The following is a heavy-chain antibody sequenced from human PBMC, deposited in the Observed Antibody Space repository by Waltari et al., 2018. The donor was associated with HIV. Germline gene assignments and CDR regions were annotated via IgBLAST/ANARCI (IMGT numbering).Heavy chain of an antibody. J-gene: IGHJ4*02. CDR2: VNPSGGRR. V-gene: IGHV1-46*04. D-gene: IGHD3-10*01. Sequence: QVQVVQSGAEVKKPGASVKVSCTASGYTFSSHYMHWVRQAPGQGLEWMGIVNPSGGRRSYAQKLQGRVTMTRDTSTSTVYMELSSLRSDDTAVYYCARASISPRWFGSPGDYWGQGTLVTVSS. CDR1: GYTFSSHY. CDR3: ARASISPRWFGSPGDY.